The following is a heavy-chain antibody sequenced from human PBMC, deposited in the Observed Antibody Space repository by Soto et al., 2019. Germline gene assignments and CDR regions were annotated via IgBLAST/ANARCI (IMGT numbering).Heavy chain of an antibody. CDR3: ARDGPPEGYYDSSGYSTKSYYFDY. V-gene: IGHV1-46*01. D-gene: IGHD3-22*01. J-gene: IGHJ4*02. Sequence: ASVKVSCKASGYTFTSYYMHWVRQAPGQGLEWMGIINPSGGSTSYAQKFQGRVTMTRDTSTSTVYMELSSLRSEDTAVYYCARDGPPEGYYDSSGYSTKSYYFDYWGQGTLVTVSS. CDR1: GYTFTSYY. CDR2: INPSGGST.